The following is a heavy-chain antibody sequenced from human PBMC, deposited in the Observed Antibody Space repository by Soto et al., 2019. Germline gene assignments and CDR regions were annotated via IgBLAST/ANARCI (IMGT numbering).Heavy chain of an antibody. CDR3: ARNPLGGSVLMVSDP. D-gene: IGHD2-8*01. J-gene: IGHJ5*02. CDR1: GYTFTSYG. V-gene: IGHV1-18*01. CDR2: ISAYNGNT. Sequence: QVQLVQSGAEVKKPGASVKVSCKGSGYTFTSYGISWVRQAPGQGLEWMGWISAYNGNTNYAQKLQGRVTMTTDTSTSTAYMELRSLRSDDTAVYYCARNPLGGSVLMVSDPWGQGTLVTVSS.